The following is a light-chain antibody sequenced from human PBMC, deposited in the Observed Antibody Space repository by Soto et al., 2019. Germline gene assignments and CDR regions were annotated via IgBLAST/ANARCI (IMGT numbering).Light chain of an antibody. Sequence: QSALTQPASMSGSPGQSITISCSGTSSDVGGYVSWYQQHPGKAPKLMMYEVSNRPSGVSNRFSGSKSDNTASLTISGLQAEDEADYYCSSYTSSSTLIFGGGTKVTVL. CDR1: SSDVGGY. J-gene: IGLJ2*01. CDR2: EVS. V-gene: IGLV2-14*01. CDR3: SSYTSSSTLI.